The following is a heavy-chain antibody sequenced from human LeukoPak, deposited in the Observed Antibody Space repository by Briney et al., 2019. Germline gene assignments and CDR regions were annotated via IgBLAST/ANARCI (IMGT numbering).Heavy chain of an antibody. CDR1: GFTFSSYA. CDR3: AKSPARWFGPVGDAFDI. CDR2: ISGSGGST. J-gene: IGHJ3*02. D-gene: IGHD3-10*01. V-gene: IGHV3-23*01. Sequence: GSLRLSCAASGFTFSSYAMSWVRQAPGKGLEWVSAISGSGGSTYYADSVKGRFTISRDNSKNTLYLRMNSLRAEDTAVHYCAKSPARWFGPVGDAFDIWGQGTMVTVSS.